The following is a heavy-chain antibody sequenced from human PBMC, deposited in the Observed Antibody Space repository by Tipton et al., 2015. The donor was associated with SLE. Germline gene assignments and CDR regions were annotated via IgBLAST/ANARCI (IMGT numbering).Heavy chain of an antibody. CDR2: IKQDGSEK. Sequence: GSLRLSCAASGFTFSSYWVSWVRQAPGKGLEWVANIKQDGSEKYYVDSVKGRFTISRDNAKNSLYLQMNSLRAEDTALYYCAKDIGGGSYCFDYWGQGTLVTVSS. CDR1: GFTFSSYW. V-gene: IGHV3-7*03. CDR3: AKDIGGGSYCFDY. D-gene: IGHD1-26*01. J-gene: IGHJ4*02.